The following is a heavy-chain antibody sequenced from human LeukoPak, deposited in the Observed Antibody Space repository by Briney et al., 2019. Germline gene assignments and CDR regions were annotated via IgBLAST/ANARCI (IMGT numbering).Heavy chain of an antibody. CDR2: IRSKAYGGTT. Sequence: GGSLRLSCTASGFNFGDYAMSWVRQAPGKGLEWVGCIRSKAYGGTTEYAASVKGRFTIARDDSKSIAYLQMNSLKTEDTAVYYCTRDRGGAAGELFDYWGQGTLVTVSS. J-gene: IGHJ4*02. CDR3: TRDRGGAAGELFDY. D-gene: IGHD3-10*01. V-gene: IGHV3-49*04. CDR1: GFNFGDYA.